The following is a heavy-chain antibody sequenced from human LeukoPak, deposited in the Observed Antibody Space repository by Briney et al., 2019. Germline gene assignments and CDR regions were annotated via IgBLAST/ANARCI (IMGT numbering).Heavy chain of an antibody. CDR2: IIPILGIA. CDR1: GGTFSSYA. J-gene: IGHJ3*02. Sequence: GASVKVSCKASGGTFSSYAISWVRQAPGQGLEWMGRIIPILGIANYAQKFQGRVTITADKSTSTAYMELSSLRSEDTAVYYCARVFHDFGVAKDAFDMWGQGTMVTVSS. D-gene: IGHD3-3*01. CDR3: ARVFHDFGVAKDAFDM. V-gene: IGHV1-69*04.